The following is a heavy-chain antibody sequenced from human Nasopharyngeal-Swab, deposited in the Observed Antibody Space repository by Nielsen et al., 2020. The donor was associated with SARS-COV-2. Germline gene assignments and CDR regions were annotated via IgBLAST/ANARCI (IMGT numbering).Heavy chain of an antibody. CDR1: GFPFDAYA. CDR3: AKASYDYVWGSYSDY. Sequence: GRPLRPSCAASGFPFDAYAMHWVRQAPGKGLEWVSGISWNSGSIGYADSVKGRFTISRDNAKNSLYLQMNNLRAEDTALYYCAKASYDYVWGSYSDYWGQGTLVTVS. D-gene: IGHD3-16*01. CDR2: ISWNSGSI. J-gene: IGHJ4*02. V-gene: IGHV3-9*01.